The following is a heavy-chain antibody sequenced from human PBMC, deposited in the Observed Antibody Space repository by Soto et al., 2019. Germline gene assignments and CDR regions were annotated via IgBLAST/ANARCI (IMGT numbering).Heavy chain of an antibody. Sequence: SETLSLTCTVSGCSISSSSYYWGWIRQPAGKGLEWIGSIYYSGSTYYNPSLKSRVTISVDTSKNQFSLKLSSVTAADTAVYYCARHRPSSSWYDRNYYYGMDVWGQGTTVTVSS. D-gene: IGHD6-13*01. CDR1: GCSISSSSYY. V-gene: IGHV4-39*01. J-gene: IGHJ6*02. CDR2: IYYSGST. CDR3: ARHRPSSSWYDRNYYYGMDV.